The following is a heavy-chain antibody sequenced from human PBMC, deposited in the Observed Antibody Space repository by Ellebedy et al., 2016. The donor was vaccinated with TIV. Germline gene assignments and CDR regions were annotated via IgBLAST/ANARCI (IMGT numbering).Heavy chain of an antibody. CDR2: ISSSSSTI. J-gene: IGHJ3*02. Sequence: GGSLRLXCAASGFTFDDYAMHWVRQAPGKGLEWVSYISSSSSTIYYADSVKGRFTISRDKAKNSLYLQMNSLRAEDTAVYYCAAAAGAGDDAFDIWGQGTMETVSS. V-gene: IGHV3-48*01. D-gene: IGHD6-13*01. CDR3: AAAAGAGDDAFDI. CDR1: GFTFDDYA.